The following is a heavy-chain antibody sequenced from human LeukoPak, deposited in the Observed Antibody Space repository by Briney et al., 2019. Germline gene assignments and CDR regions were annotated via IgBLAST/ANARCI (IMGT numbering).Heavy chain of an antibody. CDR3: ARLSGTYSDYYYGMDV. CDR1: GGSISSSHW. D-gene: IGHD1-26*01. CDR2: IYHSGST. Sequence: SETLSLTCTVSGGSISSSHWWSWVRQPRGKGLEWIGEIYHSGSTNYNPSLNSRVTMSVEKSRNQFSLKLISVTAADTAVYYCARLSGTYSDYYYGMDVWGQGTAVTVSS. V-gene: IGHV4-4*02. J-gene: IGHJ6*02.